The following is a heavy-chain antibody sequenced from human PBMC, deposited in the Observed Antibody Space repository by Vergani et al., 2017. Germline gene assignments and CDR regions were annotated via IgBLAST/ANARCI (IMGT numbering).Heavy chain of an antibody. CDR2: ICHTEDT. Sequence: QVQLQESGPGLVKPSGTLSLPCAVSGDSISSNNCWTWVRQPPGKGLEWIGEICHTEDTKYSPSLKSRVPVSVDESRNLFSLRLNSVTAADTAVYYCATIGYRRWGYYFDYWGQGMLVTVSS. CDR1: GDSISSNNC. CDR3: ATIGYRRWGYYFDY. J-gene: IGHJ4*02. D-gene: IGHD2-2*02. V-gene: IGHV4-4*02.